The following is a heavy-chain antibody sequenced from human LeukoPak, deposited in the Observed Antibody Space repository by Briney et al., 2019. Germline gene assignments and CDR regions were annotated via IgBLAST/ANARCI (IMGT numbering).Heavy chain of an antibody. Sequence: SETLSLTCTVSGGSISSYYWSWIRQPPGKGLEWIGYIYYSGSTNYNPSLKSRVTISVDTSKNQFSLKLSSVTAADTAVYYCARESDYYDSSGYYPIFDYWGQGTLVTVSS. CDR3: ARESDYYDSSGYYPIFDY. CDR2: IYYSGST. V-gene: IGHV4-59*01. CDR1: GGSISSYY. D-gene: IGHD3-22*01. J-gene: IGHJ4*02.